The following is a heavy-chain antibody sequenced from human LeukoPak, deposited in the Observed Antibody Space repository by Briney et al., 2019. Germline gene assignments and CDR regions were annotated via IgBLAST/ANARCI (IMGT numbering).Heavy chain of an antibody. Sequence: KPSETLSLTCTVSGYSISSGYYWGWIRQPPGKGLEWIGEINHSGSTNYNPSLKSRVTISVDTSKNQFSLKLSSVTAADTAVYYCAREEDCTNGVCYFFDYWGQGTLVTVSS. J-gene: IGHJ4*02. CDR1: GYSISSGYY. CDR2: INHSGST. D-gene: IGHD2-8*01. CDR3: AREEDCTNGVCYFFDY. V-gene: IGHV4-38-2*02.